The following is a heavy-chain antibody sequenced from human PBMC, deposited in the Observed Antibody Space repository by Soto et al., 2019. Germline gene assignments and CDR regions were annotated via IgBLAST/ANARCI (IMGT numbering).Heavy chain of an antibody. J-gene: IGHJ5*02. CDR2: IYYSGST. CDR1: GGSISSGGYY. CDR3: ALEPRDYYDSSGGFDP. D-gene: IGHD3-22*01. Sequence: QVQLQESGPGLVKPSQTLSLTCTVSGGSISSGGYYWSGIRQHPGKGLEWIGYIYYSGSTYYNPSLKSRVTISVDTSKNQFSLKLSSVTAADTSVYYCALEPRDYYDSSGGFDPWGQGTLVTGSS. V-gene: IGHV4-31*03.